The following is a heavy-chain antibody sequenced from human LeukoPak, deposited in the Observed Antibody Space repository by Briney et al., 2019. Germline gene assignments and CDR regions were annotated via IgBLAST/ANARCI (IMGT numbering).Heavy chain of an antibody. CDR3: AREGGDGIVGALRGYMDV. D-gene: IGHD1-26*01. Sequence: GASVKVSCKASGYTFTSYYIHWVRQAPGQGLEWMGWINTNSGGTNYAQKCQGRVTMTRDTSISTAYMELSRLRSDDTAVYYCAREGGDGIVGALRGYMDVWGKGTTVTVSS. J-gene: IGHJ6*03. CDR2: INTNSGGT. V-gene: IGHV1-2*02. CDR1: GYTFTSYY.